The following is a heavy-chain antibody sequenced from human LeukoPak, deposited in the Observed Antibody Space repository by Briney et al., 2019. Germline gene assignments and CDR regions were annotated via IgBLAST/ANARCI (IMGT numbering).Heavy chain of an antibody. CDR1: GFSFSRYS. CDR2: ISSDGTTI. Sequence: GGSLRLSCTASGFSFSRYSMNWVRQAPGKGLEWISYISSDGTTIYYADSVKGRFTIPRDNARNSLYLQMNSLRAEDTAVYYCARDPAMQTWLSAYYFDYWGQGTQVTVSS. J-gene: IGHJ4*02. V-gene: IGHV3-48*01. CDR3: ARDPAMQTWLSAYYFDY. D-gene: IGHD3-22*01.